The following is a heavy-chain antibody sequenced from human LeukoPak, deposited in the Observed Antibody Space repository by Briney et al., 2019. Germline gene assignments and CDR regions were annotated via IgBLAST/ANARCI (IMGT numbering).Heavy chain of an antibody. Sequence: SETLSLTCAVCVGSFSGYYWSWIRQPPGKGLEWIGEINHSGSTNYNPSLKSRVTISVDTSKNHFSLKLSSVTAEDTAVYYCARVLGDGYNREIWFDPWGQGTLVTV. CDR3: ARVLGDGYNREIWFDP. V-gene: IGHV4-34*01. J-gene: IGHJ5*02. CDR1: VGSFSGYY. CDR2: INHSGST. D-gene: IGHD5-24*01.